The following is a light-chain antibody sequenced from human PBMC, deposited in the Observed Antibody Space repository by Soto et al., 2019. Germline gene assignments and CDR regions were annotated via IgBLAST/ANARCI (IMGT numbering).Light chain of an antibody. V-gene: IGKV1-39*01. CDR3: QQSYSTPVT. Sequence: DIQMTHSPSSLSASVGDRVTITCRASQSISSYLNWYQQKPGKAPKLLIYAASSLQSGVPSRFSGSGSGTDFTLTISSLQPEDFATYYCQQSYSTPVTFGGGTKVDI. CDR1: QSISSY. J-gene: IGKJ4*01. CDR2: AAS.